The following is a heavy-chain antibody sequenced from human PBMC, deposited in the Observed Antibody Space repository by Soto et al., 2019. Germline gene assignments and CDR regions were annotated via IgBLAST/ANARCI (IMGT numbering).Heavy chain of an antibody. J-gene: IGHJ4*02. CDR2: ITGSGSST. CDR1: GFPFSTYA. CDR3: AKVDEGRISIFAVANFDY. D-gene: IGHD3-3*01. Sequence: GGSLRLSCAASGFPFSTYALSWVRQAAGKGLEWVSSITGSGSSTYYADSVKGRFTISRDNSKNTLYLQMNSLRAEDTAVYYCAKVDEGRISIFAVANFDYWGQGTLVTVSS. V-gene: IGHV3-23*01.